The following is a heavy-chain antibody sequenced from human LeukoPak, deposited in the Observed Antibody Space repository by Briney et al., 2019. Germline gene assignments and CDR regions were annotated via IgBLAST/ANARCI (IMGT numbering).Heavy chain of an antibody. CDR3: ARWWYCGSTSCPTIQNWFDP. D-gene: IGHD2-2*01. Sequence: PSETLSLTCTVSGGSISSGGYYWSWIRQPPGKGLEWIGYIYHSGSTQYNPSLKSRVTISVDRSKNQFSLNLSSVTAADTAVYYCARWWYCGSTSCPTIQNWFDPWGQGTLVTVSS. V-gene: IGHV4-30-2*01. J-gene: IGHJ5*02. CDR1: GGSISSGGYY. CDR2: IYHSGST.